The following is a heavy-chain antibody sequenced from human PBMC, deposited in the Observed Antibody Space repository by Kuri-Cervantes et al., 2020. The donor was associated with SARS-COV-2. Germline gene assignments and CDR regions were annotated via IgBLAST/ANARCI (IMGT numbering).Heavy chain of an antibody. CDR2: ISSSGSTI. D-gene: IGHD3-3*01. V-gene: IGHV3-48*03. J-gene: IGHJ6*02. CDR1: GFTFGDYA. Sequence: LSLTCTASGFTFGDYAMSWVRQAPGKGLEWVSYISSSGSTIYYADSVKGRFTISRDNAKNSLYLQMNSLRAEDTAVYYCARDGGITIFGVVMYHGMDVWGQGTTVTVSS. CDR3: ARDGGITIFGVVMYHGMDV.